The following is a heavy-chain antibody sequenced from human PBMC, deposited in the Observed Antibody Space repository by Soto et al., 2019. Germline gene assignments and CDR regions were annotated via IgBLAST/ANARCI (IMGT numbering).Heavy chain of an antibody. CDR2: IYYTGST. V-gene: IGHV4-30-4*01. J-gene: IGHJ4*02. CDR3: ATVRAQYFDY. CDR1: GGSISSDYYY. Sequence: HVQLQESGPGLVKPSQTLSLTCTVSGGSISSDYYYWSWIRQPPGKGLEWLAFIYYTGSTYYNPSLKPRLTLSIDTSKNQFSLSLRSVTAADTAVYYCATVRAQYFDYWGQGTLVTVPS.